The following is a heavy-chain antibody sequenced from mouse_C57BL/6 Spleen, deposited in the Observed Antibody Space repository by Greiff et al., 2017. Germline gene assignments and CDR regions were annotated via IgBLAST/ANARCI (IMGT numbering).Heavy chain of an antibody. J-gene: IGHJ4*01. CDR2: IRNKANGYTT. D-gene: IGHD2-3*01. Sequence: DVKLVESGGGLVQPGGSLSLSCAASGFTFTDYYMSWVRQPPGKALEWLGFIRNKANGYTTEYSASVKGRFTISRDNSQSILYLQMNALRAEDSATSYCARYIDGYYAMDYWGQGTSVTVSS. CDR3: ARYIDGYYAMDY. V-gene: IGHV7-3*01. CDR1: GFTFTDYY.